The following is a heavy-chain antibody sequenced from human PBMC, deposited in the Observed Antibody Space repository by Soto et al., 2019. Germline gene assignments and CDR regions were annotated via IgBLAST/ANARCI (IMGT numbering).Heavy chain of an antibody. D-gene: IGHD6-13*01. Sequence: PSETPSATFTVSGGSISSSSYHWGWIRQPPGTGLEWIGSIYYSGSTYYKPSLKSRVTIPVDTSKNQFSLKLSSVTAGGTAVYCCARHHVLVVRAAGLTAIYYLDYWGQGTLVTVSS. CDR3: ARHHVLVVRAAGLTAIYYLDY. CDR2: IYYSGST. V-gene: IGHV4-39*01. J-gene: IGHJ4*02. CDR1: GGSISSSSYH.